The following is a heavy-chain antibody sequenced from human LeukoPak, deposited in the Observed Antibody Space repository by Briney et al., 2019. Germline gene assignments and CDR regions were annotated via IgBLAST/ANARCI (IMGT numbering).Heavy chain of an antibody. Sequence: GGSLRLSCAASGFTFSGSAMHWVRQASGKGLEWVGRIRSKANSYATAYAASVKGRFTISRDDSKNTAYLQMNSLKTEDTAVYYCTRHPRDTAMVNYYGMDVWGQGTTVTVSS. V-gene: IGHV3-73*01. CDR3: TRHPRDTAMVNYYGMDV. D-gene: IGHD5-18*01. CDR1: GFTFSGSA. CDR2: IRSKANSYAT. J-gene: IGHJ6*02.